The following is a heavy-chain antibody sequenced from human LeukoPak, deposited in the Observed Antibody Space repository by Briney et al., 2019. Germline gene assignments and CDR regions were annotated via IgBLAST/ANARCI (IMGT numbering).Heavy chain of an antibody. D-gene: IGHD3-9*01. V-gene: IGHV3-7*01. CDR1: GFIFSSYW. CDR2: IKQDGSEK. Sequence: GGSLRLSCAASGFIFSSYWMSWVRQPPGKGLEWVANIKQDGSEKYYVDSVKGRFTISRDNAKNSLYLQMNSLRAEDTAVYYCAREVRPAFYDILTGYYPYYFDYWGQGTLVTVSS. CDR3: AREVRPAFYDILTGYYPYYFDY. J-gene: IGHJ4*02.